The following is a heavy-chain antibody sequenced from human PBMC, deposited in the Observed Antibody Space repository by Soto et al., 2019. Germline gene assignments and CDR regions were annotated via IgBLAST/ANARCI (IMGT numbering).Heavy chain of an antibody. CDR3: AKDVYDEGNAFDI. J-gene: IGHJ3*02. D-gene: IGHD3-3*01. CDR2: ISWNSGSI. V-gene: IGHV3-9*01. CDR1: GFTFDDYA. Sequence: GGSLRLSCAASGFTFDDYAMHWVRQAPGKGLEWVSGISWNSGSIGYADSVKGRFTISRDNAKNSLYLQMNSLRAEDTALYYCAKDVYDEGNAFDIWGQGTMVTVSS.